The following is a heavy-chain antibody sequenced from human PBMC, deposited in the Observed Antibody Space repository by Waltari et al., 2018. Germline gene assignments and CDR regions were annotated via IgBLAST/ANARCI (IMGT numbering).Heavy chain of an antibody. CDR2: IYYSGST. V-gene: IGHV4-59*01. Sequence: QVQLQESGPGLVKPSETLSLTCTVSGGSISSYYWSWIRQPPGTGLEWIGYIYYSGSTNYNPSLKSRVTISVDTSKNQFSLKLSSVTAADTAVYYCARGGFWSGYWAIMDWYFDLWGRGTLVTVSS. J-gene: IGHJ2*01. CDR3: ARGGFWSGYWAIMDWYFDL. CDR1: GGSISSYY. D-gene: IGHD3-3*01.